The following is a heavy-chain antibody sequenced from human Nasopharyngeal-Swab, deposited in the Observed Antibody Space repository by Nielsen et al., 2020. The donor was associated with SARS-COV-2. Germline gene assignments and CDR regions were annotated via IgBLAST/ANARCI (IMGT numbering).Heavy chain of an antibody. V-gene: IGHV4-34*01. J-gene: IGHJ5*02. Sequence: WIRQPPGKGLEWIGEINHSGSTNYNLSLKSRVAISVDTSKNQFSLKLSSVTAADTAVYYCARGAHSSSSGVGNWFDPWGQGTLATVSS. D-gene: IGHD6-6*01. CDR3: ARGAHSSSSGVGNWFDP. CDR2: INHSGST.